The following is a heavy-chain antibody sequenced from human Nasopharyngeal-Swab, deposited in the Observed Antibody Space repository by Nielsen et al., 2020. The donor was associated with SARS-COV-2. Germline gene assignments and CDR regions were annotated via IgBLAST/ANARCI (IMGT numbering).Heavy chain of an antibody. D-gene: IGHD6-13*01. CDR2: MNPNSGNT. CDR3: ARPYSSSWYWSDYYYYGMDV. CDR1: GYTFTGYY. J-gene: IGHJ6*02. Sequence: ASVKVSCKASGYTFTGYYIHWVRQAPGQGLEWMGWMNPNSGNTGYAQKFQGRVTMTRNTSISTAYMELSSLRSEDTAVYYCARPYSSSWYWSDYYYYGMDVWGQGTTVTVSS. V-gene: IGHV1-8*02.